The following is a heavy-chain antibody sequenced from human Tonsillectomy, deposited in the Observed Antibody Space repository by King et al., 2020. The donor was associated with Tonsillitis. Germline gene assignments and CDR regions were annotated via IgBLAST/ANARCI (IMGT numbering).Heavy chain of an antibody. CDR1: GFTFSNYG. J-gene: IGHJ1*01. CDR3: ARSGWTEIQLRFVST. D-gene: IGHD5-18*01. V-gene: IGHV3-30*03. Sequence: VQLVESGGGVVQPGRSLRLSCTASGFTFSNYGMHWVRQAPGKGLEWVALISYDGDNKYYGDSVKGRFTISSDNSKNTLYLQMNILKPADTAEYYCARSGWTEIQLRFVSTWGQGTLVTVSS. CDR2: ISYDGDNK.